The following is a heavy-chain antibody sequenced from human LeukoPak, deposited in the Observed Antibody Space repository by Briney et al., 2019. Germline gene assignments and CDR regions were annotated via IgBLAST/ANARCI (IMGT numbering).Heavy chain of an antibody. Sequence: ASVKVSFKASGYTFNAYDINWVRQATGQGLEWMGWMNPNSGNTGFAQKFQGRVTIARDTSINTAYMELSNLRSEDTAVYYCARVSQTPAYYYTSGYYYHGYWGQGTRVTVSS. CDR1: GYTFNAYD. D-gene: IGHD3-22*01. CDR2: MNPNSGNT. J-gene: IGHJ4*02. CDR3: ARVSQTPAYYYTSGYYYHGY. V-gene: IGHV1-8*01.